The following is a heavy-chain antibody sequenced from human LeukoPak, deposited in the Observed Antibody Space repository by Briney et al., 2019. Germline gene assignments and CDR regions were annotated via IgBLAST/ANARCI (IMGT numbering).Heavy chain of an antibody. CDR2: IIPIFGTA. CDR1: GGTFSSYA. D-gene: IGHD6-13*01. CDR3: ARLGIAAAGTTYADY. V-gene: IGHV1-69*05. J-gene: IGHJ4*02. Sequence: SVKVSCKASGGTFSSYAISWVRQAPGQGLEWMGGIIPIFGTANYAQKFQGRVTITTDESTSTAYMELSGLRSEDTAVYYCARLGIAAAGTTYADYWGQGTLVTVSS.